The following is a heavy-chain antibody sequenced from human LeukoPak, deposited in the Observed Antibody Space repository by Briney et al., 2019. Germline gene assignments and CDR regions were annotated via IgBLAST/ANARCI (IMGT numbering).Heavy chain of an antibody. Sequence: GSVTVSCKASGYTFTSYDINWVGQAPGQGVEWMGWINPNSGGTNYAQKFQGRVTMTRDTSISTAYMELSRLRSDDTAVYYCARETRRNGFDYWGQGTLVTVSS. CDR1: GYTFTSYD. J-gene: IGHJ4*02. CDR3: ARETRRNGFDY. CDR2: INPNSGGT. V-gene: IGHV1-2*02.